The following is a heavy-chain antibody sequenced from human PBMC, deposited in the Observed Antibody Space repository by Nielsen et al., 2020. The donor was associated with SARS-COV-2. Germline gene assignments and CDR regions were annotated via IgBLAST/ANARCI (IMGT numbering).Heavy chain of an antibody. J-gene: IGHJ4*02. CDR1: GGSFSGYY. D-gene: IGHD2-15*01. V-gene: IGHV4-34*01. CDR3: ARGSRWYTFDY. Sequence: SETLSLTCAVYGGSFSGYYWSWIRQPPGKGLEWIGEINHSGSTNYNPSLKSRVTISVDTSKNQFSPKLSSVTAADTAVYYCARGSRWYTFDYWGQGTLVTVSS. CDR2: INHSGST.